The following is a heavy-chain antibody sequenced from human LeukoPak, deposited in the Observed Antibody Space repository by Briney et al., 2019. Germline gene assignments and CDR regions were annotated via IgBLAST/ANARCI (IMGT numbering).Heavy chain of an antibody. CDR2: FDPEDGGT. V-gene: IGHV1-24*01. Sequence: ASVKVSCKVSGYTFTELSMHRVRQAPGKGLEWMGGFDPEDGGTIYAQKFQGRVTMTEDTSTDTAYMELSSLRSEDTAVYYCARWTTCGGDCHILDYWGQGILVTVSS. CDR3: ARWTTCGGDCHILDY. J-gene: IGHJ4*02. D-gene: IGHD2-21*02. CDR1: GYTFTELS.